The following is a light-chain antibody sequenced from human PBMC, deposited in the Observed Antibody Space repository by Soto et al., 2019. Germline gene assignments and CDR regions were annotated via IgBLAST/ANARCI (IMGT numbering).Light chain of an antibody. Sequence: AIRMPQSPSSLSASTGDRVTIACRASQDIGSNLAWYQQKPGKAPKLLIYTAPIFQSGVPSRFNARGSGTDFPLTFRRLQSGDFATYYCQKDSRSYTFGQGTKLEIK. CDR1: QDIGSN. J-gene: IGKJ2*01. V-gene: IGKV1-8*01. CDR2: TAP. CDR3: QKDSRSYT.